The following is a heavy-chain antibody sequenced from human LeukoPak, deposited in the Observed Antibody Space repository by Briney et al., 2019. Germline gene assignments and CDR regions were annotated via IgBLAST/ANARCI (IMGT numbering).Heavy chain of an antibody. CDR2: IYTSGST. V-gene: IGHV4-4*07. J-gene: IGHJ4*02. CDR1: GGSISSYY. Sequence: SETPSLTCTVSGGSISSYYWSWIRQPAEKGLEWIGSIYTSGSTNYNPSLKSRVTMSVDTSKNQFSLKLSSVTAADTAVYYCARGEFYGSGSYTYFDYWGQGTLVTVSS. CDR3: ARGEFYGSGSYTYFDY. D-gene: IGHD3-10*01.